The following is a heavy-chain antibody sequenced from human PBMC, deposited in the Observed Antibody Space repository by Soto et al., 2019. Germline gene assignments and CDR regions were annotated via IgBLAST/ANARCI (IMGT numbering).Heavy chain of an antibody. D-gene: IGHD4-17*01. V-gene: IGHV4-39*01. J-gene: IGHJ4*02. CDR1: GGSISSSSYY. CDR3: ARQMRAWIDYGGPGDYFDY. CDR2: IYYSGST. Sequence: PSETLSLTCTVSGGSISSSSYYWGWIRQPPGKGLEWIGSIYYSGSTHYNPSLKSRVTISVDTSKNQFSLKLSSVTAADTAVYYCARQMRAWIDYGGPGDYFDYWGQGTLVTVSS.